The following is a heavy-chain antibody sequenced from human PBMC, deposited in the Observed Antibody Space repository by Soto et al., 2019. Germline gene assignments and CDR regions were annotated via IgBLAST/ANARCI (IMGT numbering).Heavy chain of an antibody. D-gene: IGHD3-10*01. CDR1: GGTFSSYA. CDR2: ISAYNGNT. CDR3: ARLAYGVYFDY. V-gene: IGHV1-18*01. Sequence: GASVKVSCKASGGTFSSYAISWVRQAPGQGLEWMGWISAYNGNTNYAQKLQGRVTMTTDTSTSTAYMELRSLRSDDTAVYYCARLAYGVYFDYWGQGTLVTVSS. J-gene: IGHJ4*02.